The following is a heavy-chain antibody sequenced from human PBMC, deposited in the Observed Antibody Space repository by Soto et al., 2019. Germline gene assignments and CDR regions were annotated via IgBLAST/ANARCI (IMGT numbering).Heavy chain of an antibody. V-gene: IGHV3-11*04. J-gene: IGHJ5*02. Sequence: GGSLRLSCAASGLIFSDVWMTWVRQAPGKGLEWVSYISGSGLTIYYADSVKGRFTISRDNAKNSLYLQMNSLGVEDTAVYYCARGPYRNTYNWFDSWGQGTLVTV. CDR2: ISGSGLTI. CDR3: ARGPYRNTYNWFDS. CDR1: GLIFSDVW. D-gene: IGHD5-12*01.